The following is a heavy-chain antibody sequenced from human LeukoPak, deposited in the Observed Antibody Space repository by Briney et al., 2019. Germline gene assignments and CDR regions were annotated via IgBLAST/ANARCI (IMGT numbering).Heavy chain of an antibody. J-gene: IGHJ6*02. CDR2: INPSGGST. Sequence: ASVKVSCKASGYTFTSYYMHWVRQAPGQGLEWMGVINPSGGSTSYAQKFQVRVTMTRDTSTSTVYMELSSLRSEDTAVYYCARTAMSNYYGMDVWGQGTTVTVSS. V-gene: IGHV1-46*01. CDR3: ARTAMSNYYGMDV. D-gene: IGHD5-18*01. CDR1: GYTFTSYY.